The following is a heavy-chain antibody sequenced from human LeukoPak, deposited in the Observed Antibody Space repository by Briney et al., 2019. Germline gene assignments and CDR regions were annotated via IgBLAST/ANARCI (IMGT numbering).Heavy chain of an antibody. CDR1: GFTFSSYW. CDR3: AEQWLVHYGMDV. J-gene: IGHJ6*02. CDR2: ISGSGGST. V-gene: IGHV3-23*01. D-gene: IGHD6-19*01. Sequence: GGSLRLSCAASGFTFSSYWMSWVRQAPGKGLEWVSAISGSGGSTYYADSVKGRFTISRDNSKNTLYLQMNSLRAEDTAVYYCAEQWLVHYGMDVWGQGTTVTVSS.